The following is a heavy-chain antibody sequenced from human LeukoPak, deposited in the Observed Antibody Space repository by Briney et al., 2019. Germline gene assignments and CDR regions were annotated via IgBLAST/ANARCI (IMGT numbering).Heavy chain of an antibody. CDR3: ARDPNMYYFDS. CDR2: ISYDGSDK. V-gene: IGHV3-30*04. Sequence: GGSLRLSCAASGFTFSSYAMHWVRQAPGKGLEWVAVISYDGSDKYHADSVKGRFTISRDNSKNTLYLQMNSLRAEDTAVYYCARDPNMYYFDSWGQGTLVTVSS. CDR1: GFTFSSYA. J-gene: IGHJ4*02. D-gene: IGHD2/OR15-2a*01.